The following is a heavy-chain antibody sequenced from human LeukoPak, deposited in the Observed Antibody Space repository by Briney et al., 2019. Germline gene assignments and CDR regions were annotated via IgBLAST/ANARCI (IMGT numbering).Heavy chain of an antibody. Sequence: ASVKVSCKASGYTFTSYDINWVRQATGQGLEWMGWMNPNSGNTGYAQKFQGRVTMTRNTSISTAYMELSSLRSEDTAVYYCARGYYDILTGYYMLYDYWGRGTLVTVSS. V-gene: IGHV1-8*01. CDR2: MNPNSGNT. CDR1: GYTFTSYD. D-gene: IGHD3-9*01. J-gene: IGHJ4*02. CDR3: ARGYYDILTGYYMLYDY.